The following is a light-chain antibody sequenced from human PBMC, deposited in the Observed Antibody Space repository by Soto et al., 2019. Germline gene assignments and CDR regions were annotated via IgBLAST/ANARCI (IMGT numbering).Light chain of an antibody. Sequence: DIQMTQSPSTLSASVGDRVTITCRASQSISSWLAWYQQKPGQAPKLLIYDASSLESGVPSRFSGSGSGTEFTLTISSLQPDDFATYCCQQYNSYPLTFGGGTKVEIK. CDR2: DAS. CDR1: QSISSW. CDR3: QQYNSYPLT. V-gene: IGKV1-5*01. J-gene: IGKJ4*01.